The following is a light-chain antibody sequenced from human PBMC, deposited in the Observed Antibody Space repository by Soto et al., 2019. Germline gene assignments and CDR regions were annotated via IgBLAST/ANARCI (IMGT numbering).Light chain of an antibody. Sequence: DIVLTQSPDSLAVSLGERATINCTSSQSLLYSPNTKNYLAWYQQKPGQPPKLLIYGASTRESGVPARFSGSGSGTAFTLSISSLQAEDVAVYYCQQYLGTPPRTFGQGTKVQIK. CDR3: QQYLGTPPRT. V-gene: IGKV4-1*01. CDR1: QSLLYSPNTKNY. J-gene: IGKJ1*01. CDR2: GAS.